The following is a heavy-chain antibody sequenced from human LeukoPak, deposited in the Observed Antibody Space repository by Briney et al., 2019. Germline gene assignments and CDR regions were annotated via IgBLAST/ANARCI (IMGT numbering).Heavy chain of an antibody. V-gene: IGHV4-34*01. CDR2: IYYSGST. Sequence: SETLSLTCAVYGGSFSGYYWSWIRQPPGKGLEWIGYIYYSGSTYYNPSLKTRVTISVDTSKNQFSLKLSSVTAADTAVYYCASGGGNGAQPDWFDPWGQGALVTVSS. D-gene: IGHD4-23*01. CDR3: ASGGGNGAQPDWFDP. J-gene: IGHJ5*02. CDR1: GGSFSGYY.